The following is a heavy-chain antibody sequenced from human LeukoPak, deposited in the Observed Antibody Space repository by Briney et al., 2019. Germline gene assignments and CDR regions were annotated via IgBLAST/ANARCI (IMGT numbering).Heavy chain of an antibody. D-gene: IGHD3-10*01. CDR3: ARHPGFGEADY. CDR2: IFHSGST. V-gene: IGHV4-39*01. Sequence: SETLSLTCTISGGSLSISDYYWGWIRQPPGVGLEWIGNIFHSGSTYYNPSLKSRVSISIDTSKNHFSLNLSSVTAADTAVYYCARHPGFGEADYWGQGTLVTVSS. J-gene: IGHJ4*02. CDR1: GGSLSISDYY.